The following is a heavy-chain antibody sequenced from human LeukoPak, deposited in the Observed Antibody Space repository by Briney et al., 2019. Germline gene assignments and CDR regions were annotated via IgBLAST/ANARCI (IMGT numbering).Heavy chain of an antibody. D-gene: IGHD6-13*01. Sequence: GGSLRLSCAASGFTFSSYSMNWVRQAPGKGLEWVSSISSSSSYIYYADSVKGRFTISRDNAKNSLYLQMNSLRAEDSAVYYCARDREAAGIAETYFDYWGQGTLVTVSS. CDR1: GFTFSSYS. CDR2: ISSSSSYI. V-gene: IGHV3-21*01. CDR3: ARDREAAGIAETYFDY. J-gene: IGHJ4*02.